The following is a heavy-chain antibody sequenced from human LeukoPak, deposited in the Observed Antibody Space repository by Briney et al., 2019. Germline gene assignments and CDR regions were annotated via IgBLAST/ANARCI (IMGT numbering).Heavy chain of an antibody. CDR1: GFTFSNYA. D-gene: IGHD2-15*01. CDR3: AKDQRYWAV. V-gene: IGHV3-23*01. Sequence: QPGGSLRLSCAVSGFTFSNYAMSWVRQAPGKGLEWVSGVSTSGVDTYYADSVKGRFTISRDNSKNTLYLQMNSLRAEDTAVYYRAKDQRYWAVWGQGTTVTVSS. J-gene: IGHJ6*02. CDR2: VSTSGVDT.